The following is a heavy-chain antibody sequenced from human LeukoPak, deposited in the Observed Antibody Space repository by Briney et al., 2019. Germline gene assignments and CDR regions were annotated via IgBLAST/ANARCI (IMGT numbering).Heavy chain of an antibody. D-gene: IGHD6-19*01. CDR1: GASISSTSYY. CDR2: ILYSGST. Sequence: SETLSLTCTVSGASISSTSYYWGWIRQPPGKGLEWIGSILYSGSTYYNPSLKSRVSISIDTSKNQFSLKLSSVTAADTALYYCARGGRITTVVGFNWFDPWGQGTLVTVSS. CDR3: ARGGRITTVVGFNWFDP. V-gene: IGHV4-39*07. J-gene: IGHJ5*02.